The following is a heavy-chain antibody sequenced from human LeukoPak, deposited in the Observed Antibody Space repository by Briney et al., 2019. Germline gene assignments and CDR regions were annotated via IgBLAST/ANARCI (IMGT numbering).Heavy chain of an antibody. Sequence: GASVKVSCKASGYTFTGSYMHWVRPAPGQGLEWMGWINPNSGGTNFAQKFQGRVTMTMDTSISTAYMELSRLRSDDTAVYYCARGAVLRYFLHHWFDPWGQGTLVTVSS. D-gene: IGHD3-9*01. CDR3: ARGAVLRYFLHHWFDP. CDR2: INPNSGGT. V-gene: IGHV1-2*02. J-gene: IGHJ5*02. CDR1: GYTFTGSY.